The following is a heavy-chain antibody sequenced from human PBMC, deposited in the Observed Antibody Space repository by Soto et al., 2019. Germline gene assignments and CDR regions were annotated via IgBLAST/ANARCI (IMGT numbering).Heavy chain of an antibody. D-gene: IGHD2-2*01. CDR3: ARTYCSSTSCPYYFDY. Sequence: QVQLQESGPGLLKPSQTLSLTCTVSGGSISSGGYYWSWIRQHPGKGLEWIGYIYYSGSTYYNPSLKSRVTISVDTAKNQFSLKLSSVTAADTAVYYCARTYCSSTSCPYYFDYWGQGTLVTVSS. CDR1: GGSISSGGYY. J-gene: IGHJ4*02. V-gene: IGHV4-31*03. CDR2: IYYSGST.